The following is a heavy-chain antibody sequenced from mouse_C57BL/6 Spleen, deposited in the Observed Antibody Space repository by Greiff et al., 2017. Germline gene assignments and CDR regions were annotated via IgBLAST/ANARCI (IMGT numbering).Heavy chain of an antibody. J-gene: IGHJ2*01. V-gene: IGHV1-50*01. CDR1: GYTFTSYW. D-gene: IGHD1-1*01. CDR3: ARWGTTVVAH. CDR2: IDPSDSYT. Sequence: QVQLQQPGAELVKPGASVKLSCKASGYTFTSYWMQWVKQRPGQGLEWIGEIDPSDSYTNYNQKFKGRATLTVDTSSSTAYMQLSSLTSDDSAVYYCARWGTTVVAHWGQGTTLTVSS.